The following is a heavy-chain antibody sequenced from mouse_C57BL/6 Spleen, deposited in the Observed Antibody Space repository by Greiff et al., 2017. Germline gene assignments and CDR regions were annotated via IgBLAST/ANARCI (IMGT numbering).Heavy chain of an antibody. Sequence: VQLQQSGAELVRPGASVKLSCKASGYTFTDYYINWVKQRPGQGLEWIARIYPGSGNTYYNEKFKGKATLTAEKSSSTAYMQLSSLTSEDSAVYFCACTYYYGSSYEGLDYFDYWGQGTTLTVSS. J-gene: IGHJ2*01. CDR2: IYPGSGNT. V-gene: IGHV1-76*01. CDR1: GYTFTDYY. D-gene: IGHD1-1*01. CDR3: ACTYYYGSSYEGLDYFDY.